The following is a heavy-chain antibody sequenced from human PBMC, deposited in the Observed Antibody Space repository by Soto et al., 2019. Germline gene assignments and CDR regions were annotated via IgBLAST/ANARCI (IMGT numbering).Heavy chain of an antibody. D-gene: IGHD2-2*01. CDR1: GGTFSSYS. J-gene: IGHJ2*01. CDR3: ARDRRSSTTCARGYWNVEL. CDR2: IIPVLGLP. Sequence: QVQLVQSGAEVKEPGSSVKVSCKASGGTFSSYSISWVRQAPGQGLEWMGRIIPVLGLPNYAQKFQGRVTITPNKSTTTANIESNSLRAEDTAVYYCARDRRSSTTCARGYWNVELWGRGTQVTVSS. V-gene: IGHV1-69*08.